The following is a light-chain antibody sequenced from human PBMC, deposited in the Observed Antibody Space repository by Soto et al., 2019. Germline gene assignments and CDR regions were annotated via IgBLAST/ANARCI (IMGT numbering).Light chain of an antibody. CDR2: AAS. CDR1: QSLSFN. J-gene: IGKJ5*01. V-gene: IGKV3D-20*02. Sequence: EIVMTQSPATLSVSPGERATLSCRASQSLSFNLAWYQQKPGQAPRLLIYAASSRATGIPDRFSGSGSGTDFTLTMSRLEPEDFAVYYCQQYSSSITFGQGTRLENK. CDR3: QQYSSSIT.